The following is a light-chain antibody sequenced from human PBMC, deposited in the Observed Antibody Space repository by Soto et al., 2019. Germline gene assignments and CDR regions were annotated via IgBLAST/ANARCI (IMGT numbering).Light chain of an antibody. CDR1: SSNIGSNT. Sequence: QSVLTQPPSASGTPGQRVTISCSGSSSNIGSNTVNWYQQLPGTAPKLLIYSNNQRPSGVPDRFSGSTSGTSASLAISGLQSEDEADYYCAAWDDSLSAVVFGGGTKVTVL. CDR2: SNN. V-gene: IGLV1-44*01. CDR3: AAWDDSLSAVV. J-gene: IGLJ2*01.